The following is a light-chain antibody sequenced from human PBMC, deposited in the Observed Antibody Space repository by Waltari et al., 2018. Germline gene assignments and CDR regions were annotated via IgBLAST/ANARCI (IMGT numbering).Light chain of an antibody. CDR3: QQANSFPIT. Sequence: DIHITQSPSSVSASVGDRVTITCRASQDISNWLAWYQQKPGKAPKLLIYAASRLQSGVPSRFSGTASGTDFTLTISSLQPEDFATYYCQQANSFPITFGPGTKVDIK. CDR1: QDISNW. CDR2: AAS. J-gene: IGKJ3*01. V-gene: IGKV1-12*01.